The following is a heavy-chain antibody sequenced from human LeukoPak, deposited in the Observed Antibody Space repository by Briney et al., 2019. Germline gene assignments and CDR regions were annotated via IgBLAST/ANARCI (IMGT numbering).Heavy chain of an antibody. J-gene: IGHJ5*02. CDR1: GGTFSSYA. D-gene: IGHD6-13*01. CDR2: IIPIFGTA. V-gene: IGHV1-69*13. CDR3: ARGSAAGGRDNWFDP. Sequence: SVKVSCKASGGTFSSYAISWVRQAPGQGLEWMGGIIPIFGTANYAQKFQGRVTITADESTSTAYMELSSLRSEDTAVYYCARGSAAGGRDNWFDPWGQGTLVTVSS.